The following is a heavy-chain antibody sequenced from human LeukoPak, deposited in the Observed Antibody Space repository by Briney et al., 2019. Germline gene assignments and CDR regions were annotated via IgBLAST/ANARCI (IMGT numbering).Heavy chain of an antibody. Sequence: PSETLSLTCTVSGGSISSGGYYWSWIRQHPGKGLEWIGYIYYSGSTYYNPSLKSRVTISVDTSKNQFSLKLSSVTAADTAVYYCASTGGSSSWYFGYWGQGTLVTVSS. CDR3: ASTGGSSSWYFGY. V-gene: IGHV4-31*03. CDR1: GGSISSGGYY. J-gene: IGHJ4*02. D-gene: IGHD6-13*01. CDR2: IYYSGST.